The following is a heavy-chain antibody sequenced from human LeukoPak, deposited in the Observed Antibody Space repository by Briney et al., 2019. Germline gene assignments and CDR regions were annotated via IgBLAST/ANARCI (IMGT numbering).Heavy chain of an antibody. CDR2: IYYSGST. CDR3: ASSSTDRGAFDI. Sequence: SETLSLTCTVSGGSISYYYWSWIRQPPGKGLEWIGYIYYSGSTNYNSSLRSRVTISVDTSKNQFSLKLSSVTAADTAVYYCASSSTDRGAFDIWGQGTMVTVSS. D-gene: IGHD6-6*01. J-gene: IGHJ3*02. CDR1: GGSISYYY. V-gene: IGHV4-59*01.